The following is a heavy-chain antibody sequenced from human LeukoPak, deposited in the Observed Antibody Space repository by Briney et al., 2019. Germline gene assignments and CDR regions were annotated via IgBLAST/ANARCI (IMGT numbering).Heavy chain of an antibody. CDR1: GFTFSSYT. D-gene: IGHD4-17*01. CDR2: ISTSSIYI. J-gene: IGHJ3*02. Sequence: PGGSLRLSCATSGFTFSSYTMNWVRQAPGKGLEWVSSISTSSIYIYYADSVKGRFTISRDNAKNSLYLQMNSLRVEDTAVYYCVRATTVTTLVDVFDIWGQGTMVTVSS. CDR3: VRATTVTTLVDVFDI. V-gene: IGHV3-21*01.